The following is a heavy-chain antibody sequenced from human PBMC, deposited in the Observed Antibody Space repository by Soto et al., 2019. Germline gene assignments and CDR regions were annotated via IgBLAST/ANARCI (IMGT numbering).Heavy chain of an antibody. CDR1: GFSLSPANMG. CDR3: ARIRAYCGRTGCYYYFNGMDV. V-gene: IGHV2-26*01. Sequence: SGPTLVNPTETLTLTCTVSGFSLSPANMGVSWIRQPPGKALEWLAHILWNNEEVYSTSLEDRLTISKDTSKGQVVLTLTNIDPLDTATYYCARIRAYCGRTGCYYYFNGMDVWGRGTTVTVSS. D-gene: IGHD2-21*01. CDR2: ILWNNEE. J-gene: IGHJ6*02.